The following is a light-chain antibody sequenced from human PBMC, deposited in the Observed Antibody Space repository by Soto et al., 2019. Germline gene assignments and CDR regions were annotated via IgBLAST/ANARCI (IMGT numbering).Light chain of an antibody. Sequence: DIQMTQSPASLSASVGDRVTITCRASQAINKNLNWYRHKLGKAPELLIHDASDSQAGVPSRFSGSGSGADFTLIISGLQPEDFATYYCQQSYNSPYTFGQGTKLEIK. CDR3: QQSYNSPYT. CDR1: QAINKN. V-gene: IGKV1-39*01. CDR2: DAS. J-gene: IGKJ2*01.